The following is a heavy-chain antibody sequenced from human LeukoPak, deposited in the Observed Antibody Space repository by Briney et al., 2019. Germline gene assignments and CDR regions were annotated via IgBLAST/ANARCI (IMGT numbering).Heavy chain of an antibody. CDR2: INPGGIT. D-gene: IGHD4-17*01. CDR3: ARALSTVTTYFDS. V-gene: IGHV4-34*01. Sequence: SETLSLTCAVSGGSLSGYYWSWIRQPPGKGRESIGEINPGGITNYNPSFKSRVTISADTSKSQFSLEVRSVTAADTAMFYCARALSTVTTYFDSWGQGTLLTVSP. J-gene: IGHJ4*02. CDR1: GGSLSGYY.